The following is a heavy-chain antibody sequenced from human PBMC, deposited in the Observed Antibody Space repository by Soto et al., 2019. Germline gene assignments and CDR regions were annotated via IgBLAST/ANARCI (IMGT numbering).Heavy chain of an antibody. D-gene: IGHD6-19*01. V-gene: IGHV3-30-3*01. J-gene: IGHJ4*02. CDR3: ARDPVLAFVAAYYFDY. Sequence: QVQLVESGGGVVQPGRSLRISCAASGFTFSSYAMHWVRQAPGTGLEWVAVISYDGSNKYYADSVKGRFTISRDNSKNTLYLQMNSLRAEDTAVYYCARDPVLAFVAAYYFDYWGQGTLVTVSS. CDR2: ISYDGSNK. CDR1: GFTFSSYA.